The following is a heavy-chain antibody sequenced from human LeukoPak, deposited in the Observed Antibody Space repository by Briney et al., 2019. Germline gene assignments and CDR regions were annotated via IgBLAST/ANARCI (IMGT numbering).Heavy chain of an antibody. D-gene: IGHD2-15*01. V-gene: IGHV1-8*01. Sequence: ASVKVSCKASGYTFTSYDINWVRQAAGQGLEWMGWMNPNRGNTVYAQKFQGRVTMTRNTSISTAYMELSSLRSEDTAVYYCARGPLGYCSGGSCYPDYYYGMDVWGQGTTVTVSS. CDR3: ARGPLGYCSGGSCYPDYYYGMDV. CDR1: GYTFTSYD. J-gene: IGHJ6*02. CDR2: MNPNRGNT.